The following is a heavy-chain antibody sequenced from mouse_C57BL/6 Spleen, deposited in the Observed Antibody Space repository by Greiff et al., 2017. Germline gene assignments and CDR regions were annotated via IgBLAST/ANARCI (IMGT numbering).Heavy chain of an antibody. V-gene: IGHV1-82*01. Sequence: VKLMESGPELVKPGASVKISCKASGYAFSSSWMNWVKQRPGKGLEWIGRIYPGDGDTNYNGKFKGKATLTADKSSSTAYMQLSSLTSEDSAVYFCARDGLWSFAYWGQGTLVTVSA. D-gene: IGHD1-1*02. J-gene: IGHJ3*01. CDR2: IYPGDGDT. CDR3: ARDGLWSFAY. CDR1: GYAFSSSW.